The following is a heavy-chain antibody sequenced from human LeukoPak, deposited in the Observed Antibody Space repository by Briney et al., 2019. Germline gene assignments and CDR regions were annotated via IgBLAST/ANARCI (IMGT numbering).Heavy chain of an antibody. CDR3: ARGTSDCVWGSWNWFDP. V-gene: IGHV4-59*01. J-gene: IGHJ5*02. CDR1: GGSISSYY. CDR2: IYYSGST. Sequence: SETLSLTCTVSGGSISSYYWSWIRQPPAKGLEWIGYIYYSGSTNYNPSLKSRVTISVDTSKNQFSLKLSSVTAADTAVYYCARGTSDCVWGSWNWFDPWGQGTLVTVSS. D-gene: IGHD3-16*01.